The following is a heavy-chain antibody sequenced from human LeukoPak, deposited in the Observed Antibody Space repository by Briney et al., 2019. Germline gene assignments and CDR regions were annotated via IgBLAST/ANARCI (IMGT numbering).Heavy chain of an antibody. CDR3: AKDHRGTMITFGGVIAYYFDY. D-gene: IGHD3-16*02. V-gene: IGHV3-7*03. Sequence: PGGSLRLSCTTSGFNFVAYWMGWVRQAPGKGLEWVANIHQHGTKENYVDSVKGRFTISRDNAKNSIYLQMNSLRAEDTAIYYCAKDHRGTMITFGGVIAYYFDYWGQGTLVTVSS. CDR2: IHQHGTKE. J-gene: IGHJ4*02. CDR1: GFNFVAYW.